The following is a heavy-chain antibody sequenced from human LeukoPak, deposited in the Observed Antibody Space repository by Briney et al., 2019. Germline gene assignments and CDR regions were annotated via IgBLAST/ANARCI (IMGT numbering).Heavy chain of an antibody. CDR2: ISGSGSTK. CDR3: ARDFLTGYFDY. D-gene: IGHD3-9*01. J-gene: IGHJ4*02. CDR1: GFTFSTYN. Sequence: GGSLRLSCAASGFTFSTYNMNWVRQAPGKGLEWVSYISGSGSTKYYADSVKGRFTISRDNVKNSLFLQMNSLSDEDTAVYYCARDFLTGYFDYWGRGTLVTVSS. V-gene: IGHV3-48*02.